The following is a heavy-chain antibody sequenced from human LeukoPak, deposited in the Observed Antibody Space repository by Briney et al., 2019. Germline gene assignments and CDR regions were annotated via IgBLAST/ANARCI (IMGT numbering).Heavy chain of an antibody. V-gene: IGHV5-51*01. CDR3: ASLIAAAGTKVDY. J-gene: IGHJ4*02. CDR1: GYSFTSYW. Sequence: GVSLKISCKGSGYSFTSYWIGWVRQMPGKGLEWMGIIYPGDSDTRYSPSFQGQVTISADKSISTAYLQWSSLKASDTAMYYCASLIAAAGTKVDYWGQGTLVTVSS. CDR2: IYPGDSDT. D-gene: IGHD6-13*01.